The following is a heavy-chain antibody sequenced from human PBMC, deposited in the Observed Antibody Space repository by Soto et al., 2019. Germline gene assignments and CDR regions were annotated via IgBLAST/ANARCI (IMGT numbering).Heavy chain of an antibody. CDR2: IYYSGST. D-gene: IGHD4-17*01. J-gene: IGHJ4*02. CDR3: ASDPILYGDHHLDX. V-gene: IGHV4-39*01. Sequence: SETLSLTCTVSGGSISSISYYWGWIRQPPGEGLEWIGSIYYSGSTYYNPSLKSRVTISVDTSRNQLSLKLSSVTAAETAVYYCASDPILYGDHHLDXWGQGTLVTVS. CDR1: GGSISSISYY.